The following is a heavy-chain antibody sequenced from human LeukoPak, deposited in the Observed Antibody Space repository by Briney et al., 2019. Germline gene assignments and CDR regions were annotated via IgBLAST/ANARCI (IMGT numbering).Heavy chain of an antibody. J-gene: IGHJ5*02. V-gene: IGHV4-59*01. CDR2: IYYSGST. D-gene: IGHD2-15*01. Sequence: SETLSLTCTVSGGSISSYYWSWIRQPPGKGLEWIGYIYYSGSTNYNPSLKSRVTISVDTSKNQFSLKLSSVTAADTAVYYCARVMPVVVVAATTTNWFDPWGQGTLVTVSS. CDR1: GGSISSYY. CDR3: ARVMPVVVVAATTTNWFDP.